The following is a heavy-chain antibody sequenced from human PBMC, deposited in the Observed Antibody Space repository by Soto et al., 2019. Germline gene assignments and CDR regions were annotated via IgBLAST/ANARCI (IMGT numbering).Heavy chain of an antibody. CDR3: ARQQDRGIAGAGFDY. V-gene: IGHV1-2*02. Sequence: ASVKVSCKASGGTFSSYAISWVRQAPGQGPEWMGWINPNSGGTKYVQKFQGRVTMTRDTSISIVYMELSRLRSDDTAVYYCARQQDRGIAGAGFDYWGQGALVTVSS. CDR2: INPNSGGT. CDR1: GGTFSSYA. D-gene: IGHD6-13*01. J-gene: IGHJ4*02.